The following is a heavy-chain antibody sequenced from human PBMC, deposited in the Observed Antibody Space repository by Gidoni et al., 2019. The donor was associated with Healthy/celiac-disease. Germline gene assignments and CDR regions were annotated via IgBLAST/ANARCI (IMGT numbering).Heavy chain of an antibody. V-gene: IGHV3-21*01. CDR2: ISSSSSYI. D-gene: IGHD4-17*01. J-gene: IGHJ6*02. CDR3: ARDQYGDYEDYYYGMDV. CDR1: GVTVSSYS. Sequence: EVQLVESGGGLVKPGGSLRLACEDSGVTVSSYSMNWVRQAPGKGLGWVSSISSSSSYIYYADSVKGRFTISRDNAKNSLYLQMNSLRAEDTAVYYCARDQYGDYEDYYYGMDVWGQGTTVTVSS.